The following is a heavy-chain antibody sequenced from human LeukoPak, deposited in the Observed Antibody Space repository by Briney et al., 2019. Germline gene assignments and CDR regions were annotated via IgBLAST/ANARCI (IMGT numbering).Heavy chain of an antibody. J-gene: IGHJ4*02. Sequence: GGSLRLSCAASGFTFSSYEMNWVRQAPGKGLEWVSYISSSGSTIYYADSVKGRFTISRDNAKNSLYLQMNSLRAEDTAVYYCASTVAAADPFDYWGQGTLVTVSS. CDR2: ISSSGSTI. V-gene: IGHV3-48*03. CDR1: GFTFSSYE. D-gene: IGHD6-13*01. CDR3: ASTVAAADPFDY.